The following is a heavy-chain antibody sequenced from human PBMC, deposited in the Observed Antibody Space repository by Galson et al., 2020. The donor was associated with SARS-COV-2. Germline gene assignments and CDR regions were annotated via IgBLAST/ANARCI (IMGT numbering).Heavy chain of an antibody. V-gene: IGHV3-53*01. CDR1: GFTVSSNY. D-gene: IGHD5-18*01. Sequence: QLGESLKISCAASGFTVSSNYMSWVRQAPGKGLEWVSVIYSGGSTYYADSVKGRFTISRDYSKNTLYLQMNSLRAEDTAVYYCASGANPLWLFDYWGQGTLVTVSS. CDR2: IYSGGST. CDR3: ASGANPLWLFDY. J-gene: IGHJ4*02.